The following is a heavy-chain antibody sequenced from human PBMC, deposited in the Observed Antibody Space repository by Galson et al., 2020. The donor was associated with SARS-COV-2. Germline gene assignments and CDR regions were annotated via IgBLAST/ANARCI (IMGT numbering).Heavy chain of an antibody. Sequence: GGSLRLSCAASGFTFSSYGMHSVRQAPGQGLERVAVIWHDGSNKYYADPVKGRFTISRDNSKNTLYLQMNSLRAEDTAVYYCAREGIVGATSGFDYWGQGTLVTVSS. J-gene: IGHJ4*02. CDR1: GFTFSSYG. V-gene: IGHV3-33*01. CDR2: IWHDGSNK. CDR3: AREGIVGATSGFDY. D-gene: IGHD1-26*01.